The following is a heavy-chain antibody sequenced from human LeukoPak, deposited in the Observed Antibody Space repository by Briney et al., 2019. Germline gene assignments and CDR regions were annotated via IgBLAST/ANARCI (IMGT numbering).Heavy chain of an antibody. J-gene: IGHJ6*03. CDR2: IIPIFGTA. CDR3: ARTMVYSSPGCIETIYYYYYMDV. CDR1: GGTFSSYA. Sequence: SVKVSCKPSGGTFSSYAISWVRQAPGQGLEWMGGIIPIFGTANYAQKFQGRVTITTDESTSTAYMELSSLRSEDTAVYYCARTMVYSSPGCIETIYYYYYMDVWGKGTTVTVSS. D-gene: IGHD6-13*01. V-gene: IGHV1-69*05.